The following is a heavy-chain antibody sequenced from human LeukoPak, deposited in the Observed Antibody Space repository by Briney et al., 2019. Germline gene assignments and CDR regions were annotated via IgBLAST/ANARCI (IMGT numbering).Heavy chain of an antibody. D-gene: IGHD6-19*01. Sequence: PSETLSLTCAVSGGSISSSNWWSWVRQPPGKGLEWIGEIYHSGSTNYNPSLKSRVTISVDKSKNQFSLKLSSVTAADTAVYYCARLPRQSSGWYGGYFDYWGQGTLVTVSS. CDR2: IYHSGST. CDR1: GGSISSSNW. V-gene: IGHV4-4*02. J-gene: IGHJ4*02. CDR3: ARLPRQSSGWYGGYFDY.